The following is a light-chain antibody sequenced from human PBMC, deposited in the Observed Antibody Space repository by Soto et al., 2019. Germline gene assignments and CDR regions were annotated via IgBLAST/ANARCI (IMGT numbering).Light chain of an antibody. CDR2: EVS. CDR1: SSDVGGYNY. Sequence: QSARTQPASVSGSPGQSITISCTGTSSDVGGYNYVSWYQQHPGKAPKLMIYEVSNRPSGVSNRFSGSKSDNTASLTISGLQAEDEADYYCSSYTSSSTLEVFGTGTKLTVL. V-gene: IGLV2-14*01. J-gene: IGLJ1*01. CDR3: SSYTSSSTLEV.